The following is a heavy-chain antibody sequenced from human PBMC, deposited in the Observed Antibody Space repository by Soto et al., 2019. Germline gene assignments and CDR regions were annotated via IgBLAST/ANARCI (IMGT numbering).Heavy chain of an antibody. CDR3: ARSLGYYDILTGYYPANWFDP. CDR2: INPNSGGT. V-gene: IGHV1-2*04. CDR1: GYTFTGYY. D-gene: IGHD3-9*01. Sequence: ASVKVSCKASGYTFTGYYMHWVRQAPGQGLEWMGWINPNSGGTNYAQKFQGWVTMTRETSISTAYMELSRLRSDDTAVYYCARSLGYYDILTGYYPANWFDPWGQGTLVTVSS. J-gene: IGHJ5*02.